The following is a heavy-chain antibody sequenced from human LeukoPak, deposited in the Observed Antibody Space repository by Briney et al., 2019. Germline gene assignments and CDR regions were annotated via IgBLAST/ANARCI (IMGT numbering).Heavy chain of an antibody. V-gene: IGHV4-59*12. D-gene: IGHD6-13*01. J-gene: IGHJ5*02. CDR1: GASISSYY. Sequence: RTSETLSLTCTVSGASISSYYWTWIRQTPGKGLEWIGSMSYRGTTNYRTTNYNPSLRSRVTISEDTSQKQFSLELSSVTAADTAVYYCARGIADRYNWFDPWGQGILVTVSS. CDR2: MSYRGTTNYRTT. CDR3: ARGIADRYNWFDP.